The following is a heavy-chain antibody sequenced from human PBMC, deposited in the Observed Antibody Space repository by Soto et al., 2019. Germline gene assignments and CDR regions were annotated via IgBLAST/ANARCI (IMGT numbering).Heavy chain of an antibody. Sequence: GESLKISCKGSGYRFTNYWIGWVRQMPGKGLEWMGIIYPGDSDTRYSPSFQGQVTISADKSISTAYLQWSSLKASDTAMYYCARHAEAAAGIHDFYYYYGMDVWGQGTTVTVSS. CDR3: ARHAEAAAGIHDFYYYYGMDV. CDR1: GYRFTNYW. CDR2: IYPGDSDT. J-gene: IGHJ6*02. V-gene: IGHV5-51*01. D-gene: IGHD6-13*01.